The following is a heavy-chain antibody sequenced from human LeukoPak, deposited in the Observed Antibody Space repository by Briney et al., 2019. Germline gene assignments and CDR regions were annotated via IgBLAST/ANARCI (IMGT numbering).Heavy chain of an antibody. CDR1: GYTFTSYY. V-gene: IGHV1-69*13. J-gene: IGHJ6*02. Sequence: SVKVSCKASGYTFTSYYMHWVRQAPGQGLEWMGGIIPIFGTANYAQKFQGRVTITADESTSTAYMELSSLRSEDTAVYYCARAAGKLLYYSGRDVGGQGPTATVSS. CDR2: IIPIFGTA. D-gene: IGHD2-21*02. CDR3: ARAAGKLLYYSGRDV.